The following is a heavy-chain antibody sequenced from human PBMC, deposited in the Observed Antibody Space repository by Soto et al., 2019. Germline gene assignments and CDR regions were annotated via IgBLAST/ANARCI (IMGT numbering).Heavy chain of an antibody. Sequence: ETLSLTCTVSGGSISSSSYYWGWIRQPPGKGLEWIGSIYYSGSTYYNPSLKSRVTISVDTSKNQFSLKLSSVTAADTAVYYCAGKGYCSSTSYWNWFDPWGQGTLVTVSS. D-gene: IGHD2-2*01. CDR2: IYYSGST. CDR3: AGKGYCSSTSYWNWFDP. J-gene: IGHJ5*02. V-gene: IGHV4-39*01. CDR1: GGSISSSSYY.